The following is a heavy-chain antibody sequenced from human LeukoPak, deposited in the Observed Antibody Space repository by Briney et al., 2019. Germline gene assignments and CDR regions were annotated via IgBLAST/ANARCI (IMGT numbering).Heavy chain of an antibody. CDR2: ISSTSSYT. V-gene: IGHV3-11*06. J-gene: IGHJ4*02. Sequence: KPGGSLRLSCAASGFTFSDYYMSWIRQAPGKGLEWVSYISSTSSYTNYADSVKGRFTISRDNSKNTLYLQMNSLRAEDTAVYYCATGIPGWNLEFDYWGQGTLVTVSS. CDR3: ATGIPGWNLEFDY. D-gene: IGHD1-1*01. CDR1: GFTFSDYY.